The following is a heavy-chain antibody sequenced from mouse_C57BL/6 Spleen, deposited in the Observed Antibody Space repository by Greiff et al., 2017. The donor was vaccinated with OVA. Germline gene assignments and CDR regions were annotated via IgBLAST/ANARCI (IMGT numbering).Heavy chain of an antibody. CDR2: ISSGSSTI. V-gene: IGHV5-17*01. CDR1: GFTFSDYG. D-gene: IGHD4-1*01. J-gene: IGHJ4*01. Sequence: EVQGVESGGGLVKPGGSLKLSCAASGFTFSDYGMHWVRQAPEKGLEWVAYISSGSSTIYYADTVKGRFTISRDNAKNTLFLQMTSLRSEDTAMYYCARRTGKGDYYAMDYWGQGTSVTVSS. CDR3: ARRTGKGDYYAMDY.